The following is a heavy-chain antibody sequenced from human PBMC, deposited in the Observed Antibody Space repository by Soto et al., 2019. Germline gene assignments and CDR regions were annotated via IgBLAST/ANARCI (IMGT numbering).Heavy chain of an antibody. CDR1: GGSISSSSSF. CDR2: IYNRGTT. J-gene: IGHJ2*01. V-gene: IGHV4-39*01. Sequence: SETLSLTCAVSGGSISSSSSFWGWIRQSPGKGLEWIGSIYNRGTTYYNPSLTGRVSISEDTTKSQFSLILSSVTAADTAVYYCARRDLSTSQYWYFDLWGRGTLVTVSS. CDR3: ARRDLSTSQYWYFDL. D-gene: IGHD2-2*01.